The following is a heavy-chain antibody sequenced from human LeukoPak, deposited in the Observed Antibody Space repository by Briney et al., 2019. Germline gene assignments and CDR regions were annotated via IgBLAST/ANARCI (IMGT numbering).Heavy chain of an antibody. CDR1: GGSIKSYY. V-gene: IGHV4-4*07. CDR3: ARHHTIFGVVIGTSDTFDI. D-gene: IGHD3-3*01. J-gene: IGHJ3*02. Sequence: PSETLSLTCSVSGGSIKSYYWSWVRQAAGKGLEWIGRIYPSGSTNYNPSLKSRVNMSEDTSKNRFSLSLRSVTAADTAVYYCARHHTIFGVVIGTSDTFDIWGQGTMVTVSS. CDR2: IYPSGST.